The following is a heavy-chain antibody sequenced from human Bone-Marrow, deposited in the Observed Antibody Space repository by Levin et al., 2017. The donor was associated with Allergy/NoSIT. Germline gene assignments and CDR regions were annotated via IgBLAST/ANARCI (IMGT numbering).Heavy chain of an antibody. CDR2: TSTSGTSE. CDR1: GFTFSTYN. V-gene: IGHV3-21*01. J-gene: IGHJ4*02. D-gene: IGHD1-1*01. Sequence: MTGGSLRLSCAASGFTFSTYNMNWVRQAPGKGLEWVSSTSTSGTSEYYAGSVRGRFTISRDNAMNSLYLQMNSLRAEDTALYYCARETSPGGFDYWGQGSLVTVSS. CDR3: ARETSPGGFDY.